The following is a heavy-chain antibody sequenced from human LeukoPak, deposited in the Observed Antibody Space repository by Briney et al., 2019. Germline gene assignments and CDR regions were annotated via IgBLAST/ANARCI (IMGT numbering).Heavy chain of an antibody. CDR3: ARDRGWTVPAAYLDY. V-gene: IGHV3-30*04. D-gene: IGHD2-2*01. Sequence: GGSLRLSCAASGFTFSSYAMHWVRQAPGKGLEWVAVISYDGSNKYYADSVKGRFTISRDNSKNTLYLQMNSLRAEGTAVYYCARDRGWTVPAAYLDYWGQGTLVTVSS. J-gene: IGHJ4*02. CDR2: ISYDGSNK. CDR1: GFTFSSYA.